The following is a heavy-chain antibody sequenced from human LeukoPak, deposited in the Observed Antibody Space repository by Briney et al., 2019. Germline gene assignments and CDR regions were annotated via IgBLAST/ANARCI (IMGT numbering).Heavy chain of an antibody. CDR3: ARDLFGELSHSLYFQH. J-gene: IGHJ1*01. CDR1: GGSFSGYY. D-gene: IGHD3-10*01. V-gene: IGHV4-34*01. Sequence: SESLSLTCAVYGGSFSGYYRSWIRQPPGKGLEWIGEINHSGSTNYNPSLKSRVTISVDTSKNQFSLKLSSVTAADTAVYYCARDLFGELSHSLYFQHWGQGAMVTVSS. CDR2: INHSGST.